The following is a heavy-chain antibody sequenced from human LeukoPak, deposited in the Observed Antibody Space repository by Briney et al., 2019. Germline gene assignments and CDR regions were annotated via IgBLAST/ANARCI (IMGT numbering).Heavy chain of an antibody. V-gene: IGHV3-48*01. CDR1: GFSFNDYS. CDR3: ARFYSSGAPFDY. D-gene: IGHD6-19*01. J-gene: IGHJ4*02. CDR2: ITSSSSSI. Sequence: GGSLRLSCVASGFSFNDYSMNWVRQAPGKGLEWISYITSSSSSIYYADSVKGRFTISRDNAKNSLYLQMDSLRAGDTAVYYCARFYSSGAPFDYWGQGTLVTVSS.